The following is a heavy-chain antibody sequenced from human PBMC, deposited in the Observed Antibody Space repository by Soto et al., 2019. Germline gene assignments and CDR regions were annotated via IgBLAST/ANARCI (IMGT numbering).Heavy chain of an antibody. CDR3: ARTNIAVAGRGGMDV. J-gene: IGHJ6*02. D-gene: IGHD6-19*01. CDR2: INPNSGGT. Sequence: ASVKVSCKASGYTFTGYYMHWVRQAPGQGLEWMGWINPNSGGTNYAQKFQGWVTMTRDTSTSTVYMELSSLRSEDTAVYYCARTNIAVAGRGGMDVWGQGTTVTVSS. CDR1: GYTFTGYY. V-gene: IGHV1-2*04.